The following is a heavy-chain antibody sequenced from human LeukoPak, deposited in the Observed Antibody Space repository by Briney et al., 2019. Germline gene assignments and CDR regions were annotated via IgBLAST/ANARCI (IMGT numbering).Heavy chain of an antibody. J-gene: IGHJ6*02. CDR2: IKTKAGGGTA. D-gene: IGHD2-21*02. CDR1: GFSFSNAW. Sequence: GGSLRLSCAASGFSFSNAWMSWVRQAPGKGLEWVGSIKTKAGGGTADYAAPVKGRFTISRDDSKNTLYLQMNSLETEDTAVYYCTTHSVVVTAYGMDVWGQGTTVTVSS. V-gene: IGHV3-15*01. CDR3: TTHSVVVTAYGMDV.